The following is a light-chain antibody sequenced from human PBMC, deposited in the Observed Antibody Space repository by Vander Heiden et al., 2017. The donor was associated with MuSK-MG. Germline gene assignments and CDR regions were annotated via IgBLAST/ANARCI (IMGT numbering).Light chain of an antibody. CDR1: QSVSSSY. J-gene: IGKJ1*01. Sequence: EIVLTQSPGTLSLSPGERATLSCRASQSVSSSYLAWYQQKPGQAPRLLIYGASSRTTGIPDRLSGSGSRTDFTLRMRRMEPEDFAVYYCQEDGYVGRTFGQGTKVEIK. CDR3: QEDGYVGRT. CDR2: GAS. V-gene: IGKV3-20*01.